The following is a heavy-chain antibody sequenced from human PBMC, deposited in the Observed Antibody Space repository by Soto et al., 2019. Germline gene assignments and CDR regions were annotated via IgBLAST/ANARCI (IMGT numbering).Heavy chain of an antibody. J-gene: IGHJ6*02. CDR3: ARGSYDSYAGFFGMDV. D-gene: IGHD3-10*01. CDR1: GGSFMSQA. V-gene: IGHV1-69*01. CDR2: IIPFSGTV. Sequence: QVQLVQSGAEVKKPGSSVKVSCKASGGSFMSQAISWVRQAPGQGPEWMGGIIPFSGTVTYTQRFQGRLTLTADEPTKTASMELSRLRSEDTAVYYCARGSYDSYAGFFGMDVWVQGTTFTV.